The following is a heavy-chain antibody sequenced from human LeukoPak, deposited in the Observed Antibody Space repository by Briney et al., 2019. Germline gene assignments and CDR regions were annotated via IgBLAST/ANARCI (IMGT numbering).Heavy chain of an antibody. CDR3: ARGIVGAINAFDI. D-gene: IGHD1-26*01. CDR1: GYTFTGYY. CDR2: INPNSGGT. J-gene: IGHJ3*02. V-gene: IGHV1-2*02. Sequence: GASVKVSCKASGYTFTGYYMHWVRQAPGQGLEWMGWINPNSGGTNYAQKFQGRVTMTRDTSISTAYMELSRLRSDDTAVYYCARGIVGAINAFDIWGQGTMVTVSS.